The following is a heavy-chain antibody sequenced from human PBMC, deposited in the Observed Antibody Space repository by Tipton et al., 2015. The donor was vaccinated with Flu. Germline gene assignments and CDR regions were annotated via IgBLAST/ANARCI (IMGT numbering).Heavy chain of an antibody. CDR1: GFTFSSYE. CDR3: ASGDFWSGYYTDY. V-gene: IGHV3-48*03. CDR2: ISSSGSTI. Sequence: SLRLSCAASGFTFSSYEMNWVRQAPGKGLERVSYISSSGSTIYYADSVKGRFTISRDNAKNSLYLQMNSLRAEDTAVYYCASGDFWSGYYTDYWGQGTLVTVSS. J-gene: IGHJ4*02. D-gene: IGHD3-3*01.